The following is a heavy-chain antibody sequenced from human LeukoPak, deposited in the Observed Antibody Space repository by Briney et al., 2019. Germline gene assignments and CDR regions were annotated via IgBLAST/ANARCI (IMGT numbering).Heavy chain of an antibody. V-gene: IGHV3-7*01. CDR3: ARDSLWFGELNNY. CDR2: IKQDGSEK. D-gene: IGHD3-10*01. J-gene: IGHJ4*02. CDR1: GFTFSSYW. Sequence: GGSLRLSCAASGFTFSSYWMSWVRQAPGKGLEWVAHIKQDGSEKYYVDSVKGRFTISRDDAKNSLYLQMNSLRAEDTAVYYCARDSLWFGELNNYWGQGTLVTVSS.